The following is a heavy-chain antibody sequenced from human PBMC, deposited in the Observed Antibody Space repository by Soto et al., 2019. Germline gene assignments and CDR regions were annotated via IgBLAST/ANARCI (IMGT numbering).Heavy chain of an antibody. D-gene: IGHD2-2*01. CDR2: INPNSGGT. Sequence: ASVKVSCQASGYTFTGYYMHWVRQAPGQGLEWMGWINPNSGGTNYAQKFQGRVTMTRDTSISTAYMELSRLRSDDTAVYYCARDKASCSSTSCYYYYYYGMDVWGQGTTVTVSS. CDR1: GYTFTGYY. CDR3: ARDKASCSSTSCYYYYYYGMDV. V-gene: IGHV1-2*02. J-gene: IGHJ6*02.